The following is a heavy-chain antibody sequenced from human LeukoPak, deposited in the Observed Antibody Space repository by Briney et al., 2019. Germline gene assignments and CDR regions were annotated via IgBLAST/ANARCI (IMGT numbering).Heavy chain of an antibody. Sequence: SETLSLTCTVSGGSISSSSYYWGWIRQPPGKGLEWIGSIYYSRSTYYNQSLKSRVTISVDTSKNQFSLKLSSVTAADTAVYYCARDWGRSWGAPYFDYWGQGTLVTVSS. V-gene: IGHV4-39*07. J-gene: IGHJ4*02. D-gene: IGHD1-26*01. CDR1: GGSISSSSYY. CDR2: IYYSRST. CDR3: ARDWGRSWGAPYFDY.